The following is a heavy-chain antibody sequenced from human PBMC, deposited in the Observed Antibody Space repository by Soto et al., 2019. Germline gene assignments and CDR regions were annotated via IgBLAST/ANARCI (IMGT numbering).Heavy chain of an antibody. CDR2: IYYSGST. V-gene: IGHV4-61*08. CDR3: ARGIYGANKWFDP. CDR1: GGSISSGGYS. D-gene: IGHD3-16*01. Sequence: PSETLSLTCAVSGGSISSGGYSWSWIRQPPGKGLEWIGYIYYSGSTNYNPSLKSRVTISVDTPKKQFSLKLTSVTAADTAVYYCARGIYGANKWFDPWGQGTLVTVSS. J-gene: IGHJ5*02.